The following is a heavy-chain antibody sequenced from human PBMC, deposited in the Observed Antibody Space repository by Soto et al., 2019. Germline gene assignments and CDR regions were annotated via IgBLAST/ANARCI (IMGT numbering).Heavy chain of an antibody. CDR3: ARAMGRGLLPYYDFWSGSSDAFDI. J-gene: IGHJ3*02. D-gene: IGHD3-3*01. CDR1: GYTFTSYY. CDR2: INPNSGNT. Sequence: GASVKVSCKASGYTFTSYYMHWVRQAPGQGLEWMGIINPNSGNTGYAQKFQGRVTMTRNTSISTAYMELSSLRSEDTAVYYCARAMGRGLLPYYDFWSGSSDAFDIWGQGTMVTVSS. V-gene: IGHV1-8*02.